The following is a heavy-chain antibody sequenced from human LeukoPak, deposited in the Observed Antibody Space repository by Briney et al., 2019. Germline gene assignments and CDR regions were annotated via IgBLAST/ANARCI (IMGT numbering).Heavy chain of an antibody. V-gene: IGHV4-59*01. J-gene: IGHJ2*01. CDR3: ARSKGYHYWYFDL. D-gene: IGHD3-16*02. Sequence: SETLSLTCTVSGVSISSYYWSWIRQPPGKGLEWIGYIYYSGSTNYNPSLKSRVTISVDTSKNQFSLKLSSVTAADTAVYYCARSKGYHYWYFDLWGRGTLVTVSS. CDR1: GVSISSYY. CDR2: IYYSGST.